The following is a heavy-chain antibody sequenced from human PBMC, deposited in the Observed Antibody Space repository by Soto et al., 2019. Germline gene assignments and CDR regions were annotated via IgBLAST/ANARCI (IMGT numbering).Heavy chain of an antibody. D-gene: IGHD2-2*01. CDR1: GGSFSGYY. J-gene: IGHJ4*02. V-gene: IGHV4-34*01. Sequence: SETLSLTCAVYGGSFSGYYWSWIRQPPGKGLEWIGEINHSGSTNYNPSLKSRVTISVDTSKNQFSLKLSSVTAGDTAVYYCARGDLGYCSSTRCPFDGYWGQGILVTVSS. CDR2: INHSGST. CDR3: ARGDLGYCSSTRCPFDGY.